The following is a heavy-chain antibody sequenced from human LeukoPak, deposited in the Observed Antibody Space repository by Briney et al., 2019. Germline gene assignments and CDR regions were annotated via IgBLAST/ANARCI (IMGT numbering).Heavy chain of an antibody. CDR1: GFTVSSHY. CDR2: IYSSGST. J-gene: IGHJ4*02. V-gene: IGHV3-53*01. CDR3: ARAIVGTTTRIVEVCDY. D-gene: IGHD1-26*01. Sequence: GGSLRLSCAASGFTVSSHYMSWVRQAPGKGLEWVSVIYSSGSTYYSASVKGRFTISRDNSKNTLYLQMNSLRGEDTAVYYCARAIVGTTTRIVEVCDYWGQGTLVTVSS.